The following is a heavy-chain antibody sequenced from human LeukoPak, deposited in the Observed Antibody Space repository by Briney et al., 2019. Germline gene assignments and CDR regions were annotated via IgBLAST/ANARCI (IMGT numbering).Heavy chain of an antibody. CDR3: ARGRAFSNDY. D-gene: IGHD2-2*01. CDR1: GFTFSGFW. V-gene: IGHV3-74*01. J-gene: IGHJ4*02. CDR2: IKTDGSTT. Sequence: GGSLRLSCAASGFTFSGFWMHWVRQVPGKGLVWVSVIKTDGSTTNYADSVKGRFTISRDNAKNTLYLQMNSLRAEDTAIYYCARGRAFSNDYWGQGTLVTVPS.